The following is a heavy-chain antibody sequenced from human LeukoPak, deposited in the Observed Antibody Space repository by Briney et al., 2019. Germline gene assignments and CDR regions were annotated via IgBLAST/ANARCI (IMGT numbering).Heavy chain of an antibody. V-gene: IGHV3-7*02. CDR3: ATFPYCSSTSCYAFPDC. J-gene: IGHJ4*02. Sequence: GSLRLSCAASGFTFSSYWMTWVRQAPGKGLEWVANIKQDGSAQYYADSVKGRFTISRDNAKNSLYLQMNSLRAEDTAVYYCATFPYCSSTSCYAFPDCWGQGTLVTVSS. D-gene: IGHD2-2*01. CDR1: GFTFSSYW. CDR2: IKQDGSAQ.